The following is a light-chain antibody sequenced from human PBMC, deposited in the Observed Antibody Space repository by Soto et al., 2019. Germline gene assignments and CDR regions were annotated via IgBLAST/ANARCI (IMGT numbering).Light chain of an antibody. CDR1: QSISSN. J-gene: IGKJ1*01. CDR2: GAS. Sequence: EIVMTQSPATLSVSPGERATLSCRASQSISSNLAWYQQNPGQAPRLLIYGASTRATGIPARFRGSGSGTEFTLTIISLQSEDFAVYFCQHYHNWPPWTFGQGTKVDIK. CDR3: QHYHNWPPWT. V-gene: IGKV3-15*01.